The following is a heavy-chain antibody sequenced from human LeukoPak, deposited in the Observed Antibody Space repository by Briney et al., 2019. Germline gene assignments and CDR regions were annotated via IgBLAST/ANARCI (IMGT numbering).Heavy chain of an antibody. CDR2: IYYSGST. CDR3: ANLLSSTWYGDY. Sequence: SETLSLTCTVSGGSTSSSSYYWGWIRQPPGKGLEWIGSIYYSGSTYYNPSLKSRVTISVDTSKNQFSLKLSSVTAADTAVYYCANLLSSTWYGDYWGQGTLVTVSS. J-gene: IGHJ4*02. V-gene: IGHV4-39*07. CDR1: GGSTSSSSYY. D-gene: IGHD6-13*01.